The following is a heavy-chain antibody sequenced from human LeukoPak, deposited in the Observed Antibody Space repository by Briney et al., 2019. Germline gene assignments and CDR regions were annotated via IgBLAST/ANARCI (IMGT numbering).Heavy chain of an antibody. CDR1: GHHLNNFD. Sequence: GGPLRLPCGASGHHLNNFDVRCPPGARGRGPEWLPAMTGPADTTYDAESLKGRLTKSRDYSKSMVYLQMNSLRVEDTAIYYCAKGAEIGHWGQGPLVPVS. V-gene: IGHV3-23*01. CDR3: AKGAEIGH. CDR2: MTGPADTT. J-gene: IGHJ4*02.